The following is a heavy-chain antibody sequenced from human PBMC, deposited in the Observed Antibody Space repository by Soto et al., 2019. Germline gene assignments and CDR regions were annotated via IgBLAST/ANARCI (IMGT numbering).Heavy chain of an antibody. J-gene: IGHJ4*02. D-gene: IGHD1-26*01. CDR3: ASPRSGSYHTRFDY. CDR2: IIPIFGTA. V-gene: IGHV1-69*13. Sequence: ASVKVSCKASGGTFSSYAISWVRQAPGQGLEWMGGIIPIFGTANYAQKFQGRVTITADESTSTAYMELSSLRSEDTAVYYCASPRSGSYHTRFDYWGQGTLVTVSS. CDR1: GGTFSSYA.